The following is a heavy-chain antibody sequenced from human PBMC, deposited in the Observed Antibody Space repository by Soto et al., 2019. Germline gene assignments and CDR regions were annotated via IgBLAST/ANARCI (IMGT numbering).Heavy chain of an antibody. D-gene: IGHD3-10*01. V-gene: IGHV4-4*07. J-gene: IGHJ5*01. Sequence: TLSLTCTVSGGSISSYYWSWIRQPAGKGLEWIGRIYTSGITKYNPSLESRVTMSVDTSKNQFSLSLSSVTAADTAVYYCARGPGSYNWFDSWGQGTLVTVSS. CDR2: IYTSGIT. CDR1: GGSISSYY. CDR3: ARGPGSYNWFDS.